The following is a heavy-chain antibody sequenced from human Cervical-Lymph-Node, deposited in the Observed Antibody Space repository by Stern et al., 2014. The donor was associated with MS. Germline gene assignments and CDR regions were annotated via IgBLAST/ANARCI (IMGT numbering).Heavy chain of an antibody. CDR1: GFTFSTYT. Sequence: EVQLVESGGGLVKPGESLRLSCVASGFTFSTYTMHWVRQAPGKGLEWVSYISSSNRFIYYADSVKGRLTISRDNVKKSLYLQINSLKADDTAVYYCARDPLSDFWPYFYNGLDVWGLGTTVTVSS. CDR3: ARDPLSDFWPYFYNGLDV. V-gene: IGHV3-21*01. D-gene: IGHD3/OR15-3a*01. CDR2: ISSSNRFI. J-gene: IGHJ6*02.